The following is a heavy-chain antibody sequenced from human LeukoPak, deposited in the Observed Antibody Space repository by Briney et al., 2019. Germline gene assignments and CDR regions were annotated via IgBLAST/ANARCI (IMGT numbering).Heavy chain of an antibody. CDR3: AKDRTVYSSSWYYFDY. D-gene: IGHD6-13*01. CDR2: IWYDGSNK. CDR1: GFTLSSYG. V-gene: IGHV3-33*06. J-gene: IGHJ4*02. Sequence: GGSLRLSCAASGFTLSSYGTDWVRQAPGKGLEWVAVIWYDGSNKYYADSVKGRFTISRDNSKNTLYLQMNSLRAEDTAVYYCAKDRTVYSSSWYYFDYWGQGTLVTVSS.